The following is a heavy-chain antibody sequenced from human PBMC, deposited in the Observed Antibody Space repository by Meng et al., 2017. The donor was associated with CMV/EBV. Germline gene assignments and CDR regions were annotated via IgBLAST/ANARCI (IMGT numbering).Heavy chain of an antibody. J-gene: IGHJ4*02. CDR3: ARDRRSRNIAARGPDY. D-gene: IGHD6-6*01. CDR2: TSYDGSNK. CDR1: GFTFSSYG. V-gene: IGHV3-30*19. Sequence: GESLKISCAASGFTFSSYGIHWVRQAPGKGLEWVAVTSYDGSNKYYADSVKGRFTISRDNSKNTLYLQMNSLRAEDTAVYYCARDRRSRNIAARGPDYWGQGTLVTVSS.